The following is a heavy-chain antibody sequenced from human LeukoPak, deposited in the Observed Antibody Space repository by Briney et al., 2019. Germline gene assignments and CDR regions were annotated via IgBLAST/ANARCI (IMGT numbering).Heavy chain of an antibody. J-gene: IGHJ6*02. D-gene: IGHD3-22*01. CDR1: GDSLTNSPYY. V-gene: IGHV4-61*02. Sequence: SQTLSLTCTVSGDSLTNSPYYWSWIRQPAGKGLEWIGRIYSGGSTNYNPSLMSRVTMSIDTSKSQFSLKLSSVTAADTAVYYCARESDYDSSGYYTRAVYGMDVWGQGTTVTVSS. CDR3: ARESDYDSSGYYTRAVYGMDV. CDR2: IYSGGST.